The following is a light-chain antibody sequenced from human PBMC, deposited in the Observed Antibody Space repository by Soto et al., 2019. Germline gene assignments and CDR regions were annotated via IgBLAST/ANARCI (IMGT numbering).Light chain of an antibody. V-gene: IGLV1-40*01. CDR2: GNS. CDR1: SSNIGAGYD. Sequence: QAVVTQPPSVSGAPGQRVTISCTGSSSNIGAGYDVHWYQQLPGTAPKLLIYGNSSRPSGVPDRSSGSKSGTSASLAITGLQAEDEADYYCQSYDSSLSVVFGGGTKVTVL. CDR3: QSYDSSLSVV. J-gene: IGLJ2*01.